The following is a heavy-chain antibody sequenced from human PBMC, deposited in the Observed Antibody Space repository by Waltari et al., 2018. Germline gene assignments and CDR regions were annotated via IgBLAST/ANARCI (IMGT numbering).Heavy chain of an antibody. Sequence: QVQLQQWGAGLLKPSETLSLTCAINGGAFSGYYWSWIRPPPGKGLKWIGEINHSGSSNYNPSLKRRVTILVYTSKNQFALKLSSVTAADTAVYYCASPRHIGPWGQGTLVTVSS. CDR1: GGAFSGYY. CDR3: ASPRHIGP. J-gene: IGHJ5*02. CDR2: INHSGSS. V-gene: IGHV4-34*01.